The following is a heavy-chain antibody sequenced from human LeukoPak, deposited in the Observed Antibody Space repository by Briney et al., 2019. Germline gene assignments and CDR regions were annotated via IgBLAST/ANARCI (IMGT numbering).Heavy chain of an antibody. J-gene: IGHJ4*02. CDR2: IYYSGST. CDR3: ASLSSSSWFDY. Sequence: SETLSLTCTVSGGSISSYYWSWIRQPPGKGLEWIGYIYYSGSTNYNPSLKSRVTISVDTSKNQFSLKLGSVTAADTAVYYCASLSSSSWFDYWGQGTLVTVSS. D-gene: IGHD6-13*01. CDR1: GGSISSYY. V-gene: IGHV4-59*08.